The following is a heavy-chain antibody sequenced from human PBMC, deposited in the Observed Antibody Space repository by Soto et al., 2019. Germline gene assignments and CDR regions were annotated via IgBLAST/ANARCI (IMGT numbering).Heavy chain of an antibody. CDR1: GGSISSYY. V-gene: IGHV4-59*01. CDR2: IYYSGGT. CDR3: AREGAARGYYYYGMDV. Sequence: LEPLSLTCTVAGGSISSYYWSWIRQPPGKGLEWIGYIYYSGGTNYNPSLKSRVTISVDTSKNQFSLKLSSVTAADTAVYYCAREGAARGYYYYGMDVWGQGTTVTVSS. J-gene: IGHJ6*02. D-gene: IGHD3-16*01.